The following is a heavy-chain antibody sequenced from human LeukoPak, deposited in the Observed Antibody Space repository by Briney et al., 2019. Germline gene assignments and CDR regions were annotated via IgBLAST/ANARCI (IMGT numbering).Heavy chain of an antibody. CDR2: ISGSGENI. CDR3: ARDGIHYGDYP. D-gene: IGHD4-17*01. CDR1: GFTFSAYS. Sequence: GGSLRLSCAASGFTFSAYSMTWVRQAPGKGLEWVSTISGSGENIYFADSMKGRFTISRDNSKNSLSLQLNSLRAGDTAVYYCARDGIHYGDYPWGQGTLVTVSS. J-gene: IGHJ5*02. V-gene: IGHV3-23*01.